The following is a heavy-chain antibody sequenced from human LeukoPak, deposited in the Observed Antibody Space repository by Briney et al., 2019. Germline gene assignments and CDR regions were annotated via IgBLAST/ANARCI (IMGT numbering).Heavy chain of an antibody. CDR3: ARDIRRYSYGHGRYYYMDV. J-gene: IGHJ6*03. D-gene: IGHD5-18*01. V-gene: IGHV1-46*01. CDR2: INPSGGST. Sequence: GASVKVSCKASGYTFTSYYMHWVRQAPGQGLEWMGIINPSGGSTSYAQKFQGRVTMTRDMSTSTVYMELSSLRSEDTAVYYCARDIRRYSYGHGRYYYMDVWGKGTTVTVSS. CDR1: GYTFTSYY.